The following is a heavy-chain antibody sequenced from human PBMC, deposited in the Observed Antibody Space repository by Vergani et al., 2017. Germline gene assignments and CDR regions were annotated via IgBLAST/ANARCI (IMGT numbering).Heavy chain of an antibody. CDR2: ISGSGGST. CDR1: GFTFSSYA. Sequence: EVQMLESGGGLVQPGGSLRLSCAASGFTFSSYAMSWVRQAPGKGLEWVSAISGSGGSTYYADSVKRRFTISRDNSKNTLYLQMNSLRAEYTAVYYCALFGGVIVIDYWGQGTLVTVSS. V-gene: IGHV3-23*01. CDR3: ALFGGVIVIDY. D-gene: IGHD3-16*02. J-gene: IGHJ4*02.